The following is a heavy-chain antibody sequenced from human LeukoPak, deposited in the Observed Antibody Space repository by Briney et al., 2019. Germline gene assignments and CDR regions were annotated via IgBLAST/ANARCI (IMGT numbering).Heavy chain of an antibody. Sequence: SETLSLTCTVSGGSISSYYWSWIRQPPGKGLEWIGYIYYSGSTNYNPSLKSRVTISVDTSKNQFSLKLSSVTAADTAVYYCARDAGYYDNWFDPWGQGTLVTVSS. CDR2: IYYSGST. J-gene: IGHJ5*02. CDR3: ARDAGYYDNWFDP. D-gene: IGHD3-22*01. CDR1: GGSISSYY. V-gene: IGHV4-59*01.